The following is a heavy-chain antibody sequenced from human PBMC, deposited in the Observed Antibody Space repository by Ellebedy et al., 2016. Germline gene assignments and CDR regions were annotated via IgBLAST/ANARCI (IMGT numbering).Heavy chain of an antibody. D-gene: IGHD6-13*01. J-gene: IGHJ4*02. CDR1: GFTFSSYG. V-gene: IGHV3-21*04. CDR3: ARDPTGSSWYSGLDY. Sequence: GGSLRLSXAASGFTFSSYGMHWVRQAPGKGLEWVSSISSSSSYIYYADSVKGRFTISRDNAKNSLYLQMNSLRAEDTAVYYCARDPTGSSWYSGLDYWGQGTLVTVSS. CDR2: ISSSSSYI.